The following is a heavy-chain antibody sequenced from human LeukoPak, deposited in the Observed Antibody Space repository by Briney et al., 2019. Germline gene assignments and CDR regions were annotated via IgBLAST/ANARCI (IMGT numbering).Heavy chain of an antibody. CDR1: GFTFSSYA. CDR3: AKDLDYDFWSGYPRYHGMDV. J-gene: IGHJ6*02. CDR2: ISGSGGST. V-gene: IGHV3-23*01. Sequence: PGASLRLSCAASGFTFSSYAMSWVRQAPGKGLEWVSAISGSGGSTYYADSVKGRFTISRDNSKNTLYLQMNSLRAEDTAVYYCAKDLDYDFWSGYPRYHGMDVWGQGTTVTVSS. D-gene: IGHD3-3*01.